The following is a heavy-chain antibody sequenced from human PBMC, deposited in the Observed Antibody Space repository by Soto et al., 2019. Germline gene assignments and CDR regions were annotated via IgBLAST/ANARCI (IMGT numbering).Heavy chain of an antibody. CDR3: AKGGGRFDY. CDR1: GGSIGPYY. Sequence: SETLSLTCTVSGGSIGPYYWSWIRQPPGKGLEWIGYIYYSGTTNYNPSLESRVTISVDTSKNQFSLTLSSVTAADTAVYYCAKGGGRFDYWGQGTLVTVSS. D-gene: IGHD2-15*01. CDR2: IYYSGTT. V-gene: IGHV4-59*08. J-gene: IGHJ4*02.